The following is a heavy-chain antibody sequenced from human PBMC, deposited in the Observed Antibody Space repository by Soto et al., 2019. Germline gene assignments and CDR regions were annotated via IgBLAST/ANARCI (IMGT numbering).Heavy chain of an antibody. CDR3: AKDRGVVGYSSQLDY. CDR2: ISWNSGSI. D-gene: IGHD6-13*01. V-gene: IGHV3-9*01. Sequence: PGGSLRLSCAASGFTFDDYAMHWVRQAPGKGLEGVSGISWNSGSIGYADSVKGRFTISRDNAKNSLYLQMNSLRAEDTALYYCAKDRGVVGYSSQLDYWGQGTLVTVSS. J-gene: IGHJ4*02. CDR1: GFTFDDYA.